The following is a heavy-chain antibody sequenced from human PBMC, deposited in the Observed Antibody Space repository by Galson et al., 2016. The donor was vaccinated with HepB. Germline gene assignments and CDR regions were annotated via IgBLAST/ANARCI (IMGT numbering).Heavy chain of an antibody. J-gene: IGHJ5*02. CDR3: ARDFDPFDP. CDR1: GGSISRYY. V-gene: IGHV4-59*01. Sequence: SETLSLTCEVSGGSISRYYWSWIRQPPGEGLEWIGYIFYTGSTKYNPSLKSRVTISVDTSKNQFSLKLSSVTAADTAIYYCARDFDPFDPWGQGTLVTVSS. D-gene: IGHD3-9*01. CDR2: IFYTGST.